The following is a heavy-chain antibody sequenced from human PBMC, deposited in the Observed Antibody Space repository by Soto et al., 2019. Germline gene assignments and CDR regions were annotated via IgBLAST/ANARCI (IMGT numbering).Heavy chain of an antibody. CDR1: GGSISSVGYY. CDR3: AREITEYSSSANNYYYYGMDV. D-gene: IGHD6-6*01. Sequence: SETLSLTCPVSGGSISSVGYYWSWVRQHPGKVLEWIGYIYYSGSTYYNPSLKSRVTISVDTSKNQFFLKLSSVTAADTAVYYCAREITEYSSSANNYYYYGMDVWGQGTTVTVSS. V-gene: IGHV4-31*03. CDR2: IYYSGST. J-gene: IGHJ6*02.